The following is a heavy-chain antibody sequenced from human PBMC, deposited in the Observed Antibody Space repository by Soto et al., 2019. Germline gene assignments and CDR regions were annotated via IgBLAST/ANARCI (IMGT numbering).Heavy chain of an antibody. CDR3: ARHGMDV. Sequence: ELQLVESGGGLVQPGGSLRLSCAASGLTFSSNWMHWVRQTPGKGLVWVSHISSDGSSTNYADSVKGRSTISRDNAKNTLYLQMTSLRAEGTAVYYWARHGMDVWGQGTTVTVSS. J-gene: IGHJ6*02. CDR1: GLTFSSNW. CDR2: ISSDGSST. V-gene: IGHV3-74*01.